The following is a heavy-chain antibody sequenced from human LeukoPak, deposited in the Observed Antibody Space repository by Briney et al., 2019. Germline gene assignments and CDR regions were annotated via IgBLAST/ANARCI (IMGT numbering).Heavy chain of an antibody. Sequence: GASVKVSCKASGGTFSSYAISWVRQAPGQGLEWMGRIIPILSIANYAQKFQGRVTMTRDTSISTAYMELIRLRSADTAVYYCARVGRAFTARSSFFDYWGQGTLVTVSS. CDR1: GGTFSSYA. V-gene: IGHV1-69*04. J-gene: IGHJ4*02. CDR2: IIPILSIA. CDR3: ARVGRAFTARSSFFDY. D-gene: IGHD6-6*01.